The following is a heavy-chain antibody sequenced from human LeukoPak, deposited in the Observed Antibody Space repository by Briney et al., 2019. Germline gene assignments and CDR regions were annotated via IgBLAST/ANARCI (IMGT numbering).Heavy chain of an antibody. CDR2: MNPNSGDT. Sequence: ASVKVSCKASGYTFTSYDINWVRQAPGQGVEWMGWMNPNSGDTGYAQKFQGRVTMTRNTSISTAYMELSSLRSEDTAVYYCARGAYYYDILTGYYYWGQGTLVTVSS. CDR1: GYTFTSYD. V-gene: IGHV1-8*01. CDR3: ARGAYYYDILTGYYY. J-gene: IGHJ4*02. D-gene: IGHD3-9*01.